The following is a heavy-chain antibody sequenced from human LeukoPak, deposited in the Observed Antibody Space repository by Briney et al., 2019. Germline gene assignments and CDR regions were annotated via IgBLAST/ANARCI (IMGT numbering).Heavy chain of an antibody. CDR3: AKDSGLYYFDY. V-gene: IGHV3-23*01. Sequence: GGSLRLSCAASGFTFSSYSMNWVRQAPGKGLEWVSAISGSGGSTYYADSVKGRFTISRDNSKNTLYLQMNSLRAEDTAVYYCAKDSGLYYFDYWGQGTLVTVSS. CDR1: GFTFSSYS. CDR2: ISGSGGST. J-gene: IGHJ4*02. D-gene: IGHD3-16*01.